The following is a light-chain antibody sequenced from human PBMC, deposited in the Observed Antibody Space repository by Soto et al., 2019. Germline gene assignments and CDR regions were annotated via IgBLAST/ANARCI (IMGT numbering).Light chain of an antibody. J-gene: IGKJ4*01. V-gene: IGKV3-20*01. CDR1: QSISSTY. CDR3: QQYGTSLP. CDR2: GAS. Sequence: ENVLAQSPGTLSLSPGERATLSCRASQSISSTYLAWYQQQPGQAPRLLIYGASSRATGIPDRFSGSGAGTDFTLTISRLEHEDFAVYYCQQYGTSLPFGGGTKVEIK.